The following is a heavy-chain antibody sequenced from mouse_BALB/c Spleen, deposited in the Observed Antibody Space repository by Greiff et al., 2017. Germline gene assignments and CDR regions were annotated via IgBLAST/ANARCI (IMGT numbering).Heavy chain of an antibody. J-gene: IGHJ4*01. CDR2: ISYSGST. CDR3: ARFYGSSYDEYYDAMDY. V-gene: IGHV3-8*02. CDR1: GDSITSGY. Sequence: EVKLQESGPSLVKPSQTLSLTCSVTGDSITSGYWNWIRKFPGNKLEYMGYISYSGSTYYNPSLKSRISITRDTSKNQYYLQLNSVTTEDTATYYCARFYGSSYDEYYDAMDYWGQGTSVTVSS. D-gene: IGHD1-1*01.